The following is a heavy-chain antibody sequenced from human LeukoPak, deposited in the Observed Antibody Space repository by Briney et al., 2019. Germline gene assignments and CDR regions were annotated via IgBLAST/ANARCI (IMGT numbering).Heavy chain of an antibody. J-gene: IGHJ4*02. CDR2: ISAYNGNT. CDR3: ARGDPYYDILTGYTPDC. D-gene: IGHD3-9*01. Sequence: ASVKVSCKASGYTSTSYGISWVRQAPGQGLEWMGWISAYNGNTNYAQKLQGRVTMTTDTSTSTAYMELRSLRSDDTAVYYCARGDPYYDILTGYTPDCWGQGTLVTVSS. CDR1: GYTSTSYG. V-gene: IGHV1-18*04.